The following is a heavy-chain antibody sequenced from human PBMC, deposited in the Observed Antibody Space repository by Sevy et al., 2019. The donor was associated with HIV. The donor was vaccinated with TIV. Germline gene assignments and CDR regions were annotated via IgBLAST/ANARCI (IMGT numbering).Heavy chain of an antibody. J-gene: IGHJ5*02. CDR1: GYTFTSYA. CDR2: INAGNGNT. D-gene: IGHD6-19*01. V-gene: IGHV1-3*01. CDR3: ARRQWLVGGWFEP. Sequence: ASVEVSCKASGYTFTSYAMHWVRQAPGQRLEWMGWINAGNGNTKYSQKFQGRVTITRHTSASTAYMELSSLISEDTAVYYCARRQWLVGGWFEPWGQGALVTVSS.